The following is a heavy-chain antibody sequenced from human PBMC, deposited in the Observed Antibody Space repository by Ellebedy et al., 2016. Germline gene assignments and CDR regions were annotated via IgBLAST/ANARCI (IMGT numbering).Heavy chain of an antibody. CDR1: GYTFTSYY. CDR2: INPGSGGT. V-gene: IGHV1-2*02. D-gene: IGHD5-18*01. Sequence: ASVKVSCKASGYTFTSYYMHWVRQAPGQRLERMGWINPGSGGTHYSQNLQARVTFTRDTSASTVYMEVGSLRSEDTAVYYCAREGREEDAVMAFLDYWGPGTLVTVSS. J-gene: IGHJ4*02. CDR3: AREGREEDAVMAFLDY.